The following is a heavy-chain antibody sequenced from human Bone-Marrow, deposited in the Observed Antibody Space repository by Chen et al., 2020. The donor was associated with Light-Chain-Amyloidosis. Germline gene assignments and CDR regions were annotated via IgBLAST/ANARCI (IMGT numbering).Heavy chain of an antibody. D-gene: IGHD3-10*01. CDR2: TESNGGST. CDR1: GFTFGHYA. Sequence: EVQLVESGGGLVQPGGSLRLSCSASGFTFGHYAMHWVRQPPGKGLEYVSATESNGGSTYYADSVKGRFTISRDNSKNTLYLQMSSLRDEDTAVYYCVREVIDPYGSGRAEYDYWGQGTLVTVSS. J-gene: IGHJ4*02. V-gene: IGHV3-64D*06. CDR3: VREVIDPYGSGRAEYDY.